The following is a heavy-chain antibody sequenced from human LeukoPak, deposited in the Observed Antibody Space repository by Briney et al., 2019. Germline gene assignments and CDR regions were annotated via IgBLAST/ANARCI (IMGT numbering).Heavy chain of an antibody. V-gene: IGHV4-34*01. CDR1: GGSFSGNY. CDR2: INHSGST. D-gene: IGHD4-17*01. Sequence: SETLSLTCAVYGGSFSGNYWSWIRQPPGKGLEWIGEINHSGSTNYNPSLRSRVTISVDTSKKQFSLKLSSVTAADTAVYYCASLRILDDYGDYSYWGQGTLVTVSS. CDR3: ASLRILDDYGDYSY. J-gene: IGHJ4*02.